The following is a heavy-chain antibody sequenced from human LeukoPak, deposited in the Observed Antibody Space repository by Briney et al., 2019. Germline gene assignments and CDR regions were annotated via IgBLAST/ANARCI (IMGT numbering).Heavy chain of an antibody. CDR3: ARVGTTVTTLDAFDI. J-gene: IGHJ3*02. CDR2: INPSGGST. CDR1: GYTFTSYY. V-gene: IGHV1-46*01. Sequence: ASVKVSCKAPGYTFTSYYMHWVRQAPGQGLEWMGIINPSGGSTSYAQKFQGRVTMTRDTSTSTVYMELSSLRSEDTAVYYCARVGTTVTTLDAFDIWGQGTMVTVSS. D-gene: IGHD4-17*01.